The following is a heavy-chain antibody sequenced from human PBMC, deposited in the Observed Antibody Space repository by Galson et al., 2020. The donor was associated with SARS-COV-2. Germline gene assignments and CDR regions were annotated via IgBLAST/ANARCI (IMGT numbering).Heavy chain of an antibody. D-gene: IGHD4-17*01. J-gene: IGHJ1*01. V-gene: IGHV1-2*02. Sequence: ASVKVSCKASGYNFIDYYIHWVRQAPGEGLEWMGWINPQNGVTKYTQKFQGRVTMTRDTSVSAAYMEVSRLRSDDTAIYYCAKEGLYGDYEYLQQWGQGTLVTVSS. CDR1: GYNFIDYY. CDR2: INPQNGVT. CDR3: AKEGLYGDYEYLQQ.